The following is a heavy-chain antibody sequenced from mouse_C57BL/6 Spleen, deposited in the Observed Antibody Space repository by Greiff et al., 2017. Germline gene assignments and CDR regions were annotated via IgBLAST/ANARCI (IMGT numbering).Heavy chain of an antibody. CDR1: GYTFTDYY. D-gene: IGHD3-2*02. V-gene: IGHV1-76*01. Sequence: VQLQQSGAELVRPGASVKLSCKASGYTFTDYYINWVKQRPGQGLEWIARIYPGSGNTYYNEKFKGKATLTAEKSSSTASMQLSSLTYEDSAVYFCARSQLRLPFDYWGQGTTLTVSS. CDR3: ARSQLRLPFDY. CDR2: IYPGSGNT. J-gene: IGHJ2*01.